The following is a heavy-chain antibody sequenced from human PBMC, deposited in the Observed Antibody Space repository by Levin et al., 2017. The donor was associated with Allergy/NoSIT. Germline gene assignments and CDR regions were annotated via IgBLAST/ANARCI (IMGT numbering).Heavy chain of an antibody. Sequence: SETLSLTCAVYGGSFSGYYWSWIRQPPGKGLEWIGEINHSGSTNYNPSLKSRVTISVDTSKNQFSLKLSSVTAADTAVYYCASSRYNWNDLSWFDPWGQGTLVTVSS. V-gene: IGHV4-34*01. CDR3: ASSRYNWNDLSWFDP. J-gene: IGHJ5*02. D-gene: IGHD1-1*01. CDR1: GGSFSGYY. CDR2: INHSGST.